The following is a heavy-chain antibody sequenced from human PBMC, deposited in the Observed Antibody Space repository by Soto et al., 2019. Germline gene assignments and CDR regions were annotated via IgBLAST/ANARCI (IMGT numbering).Heavy chain of an antibody. Sequence: QVQLQESGPGLVKPSETLSLTCTVSGDSISSFYWTWIRQPPGKGLEWVGYIFYSGSTNYNPSLKSRVTISVDTSENQFSLKLTSVTAADTAVYYCAGVGYCSSTPCWPIGYFEYWGQGTLVTVSS. CDR1: GDSISSFY. CDR3: AGVGYCSSTPCWPIGYFEY. V-gene: IGHV4-59*01. J-gene: IGHJ4*02. D-gene: IGHD2-2*01. CDR2: IFYSGST.